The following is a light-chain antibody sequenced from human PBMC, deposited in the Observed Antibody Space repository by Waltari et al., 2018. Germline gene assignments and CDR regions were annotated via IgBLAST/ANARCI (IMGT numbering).Light chain of an antibody. Sequence: DIVMTQSPLSLPVTPGEPASISCRSSQSLLHSNGYNYLDWYLPKPGQSPQLLIYLGSNRASGVPDRFSGSGSGTDFTLKISRVEAEDVGVYYCMQALQSPTFGQGTKLEIK. CDR2: LGS. V-gene: IGKV2-28*01. J-gene: IGKJ2*01. CDR3: MQALQSPT. CDR1: QSLLHSNGYNY.